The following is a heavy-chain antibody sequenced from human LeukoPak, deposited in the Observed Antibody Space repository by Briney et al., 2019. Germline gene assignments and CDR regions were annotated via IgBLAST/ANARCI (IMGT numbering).Heavy chain of an antibody. Sequence: GGSLRLSCVRPYAMNWVRQAPGKGPERVSSISGAGTSTYYADSVKGRFTLSRDNTKSTVFLQMNSLRAEDTAVYYCAKDRGPFVAIDNNGLDPWGQGTLVTVSS. CDR2: ISGAGTST. CDR1: RPYA. J-gene: IGHJ5*02. V-gene: IGHV3-23*01. D-gene: IGHD3-3*02. CDR3: AKDRGPFVAIDNNGLDP.